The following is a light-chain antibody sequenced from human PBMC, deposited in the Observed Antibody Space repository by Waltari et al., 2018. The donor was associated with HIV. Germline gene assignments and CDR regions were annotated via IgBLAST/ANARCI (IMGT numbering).Light chain of an antibody. J-gene: IGLJ3*02. CDR3: LLYMASGRV. V-gene: IGLV8-61*01. CDR1: SGSVYSTYY. CDR2: YTD. Sequence: QTVVTQEPSFSVSPGGTITLTCGLSSGSVYSTYYPIWYQQTTGQPPRALIYYTDTRSSVVPYRFSGSIVGNKTALTITGAQSEDESDYYCLLYMASGRVFGGGTRLTVL.